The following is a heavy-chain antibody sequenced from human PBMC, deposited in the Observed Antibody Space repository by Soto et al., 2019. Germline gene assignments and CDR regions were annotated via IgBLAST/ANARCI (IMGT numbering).Heavy chain of an antibody. J-gene: IGHJ5*02. CDR2: IDPKSGGT. Sequence: GASXKVSCKSSAYTFTDYYIHCVRQAPGQGLEWMGWIDPKSGGTNYAQKFQGWVTMTRDTSITTAYLELSRLTSDDTAVYYCARDPYYYGSGSYVFDPWGQGTLVTVSS. D-gene: IGHD3-10*01. CDR3: ARDPYYYGSGSYVFDP. CDR1: AYTFTDYY. V-gene: IGHV1-2*04.